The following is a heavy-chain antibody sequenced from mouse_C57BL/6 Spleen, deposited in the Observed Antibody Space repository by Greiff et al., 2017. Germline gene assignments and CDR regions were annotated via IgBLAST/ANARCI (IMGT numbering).Heavy chain of an antibody. D-gene: IGHD2-4*01. J-gene: IGHJ4*01. V-gene: IGHV1-72*01. CDR2: IDPNSGGT. CDR1: GYTFTSYW. CDR3: ARLGDDYDVYYAMDY. Sequence: QVQLKEPGAELVKPGASVKLSCKASGYTFTSYWMHWVKQRPGRGLEWIGRIDPNSGGTKYNEKFKSKATLTVDKPSSTAYMQLSSLTSEDSAVYYCARLGDDYDVYYAMDYWGQGTSVTVSS.